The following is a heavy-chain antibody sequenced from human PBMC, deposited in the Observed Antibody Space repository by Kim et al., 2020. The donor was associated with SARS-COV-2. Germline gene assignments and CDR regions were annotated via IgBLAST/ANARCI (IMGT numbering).Heavy chain of an antibody. D-gene: IGHD2-2*01. J-gene: IGHJ5*02. Sequence: LSLTCAASGFTFSSYSMNWVRQAPGKGLEWVSSISSSSSYIYYADSVKGRFTISRDNAKNSLYLQMNSLRAEDTAVYYCAREGNVYRNWFDPWGQGTLVTVSS. CDR3: AREGNVYRNWFDP. CDR2: ISSSSSYI. V-gene: IGHV3-21*01. CDR1: GFTFSSYS.